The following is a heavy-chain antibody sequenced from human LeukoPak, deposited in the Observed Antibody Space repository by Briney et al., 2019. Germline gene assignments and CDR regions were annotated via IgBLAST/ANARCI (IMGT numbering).Heavy chain of an antibody. V-gene: IGHV4-59*01. J-gene: IGHJ4*02. CDR1: GGSISSYY. Sequence: SETLSLICTVSGGSISSYYWSWIRQPPGKGLEWIGHICYSGSTNYNPSLKSRVTISVDTSKNQFSLKLSSVTAADTAVYYCARVGRYCSGGSCYWYFDYWGQGTLVTVSS. D-gene: IGHD2-15*01. CDR2: ICYSGST. CDR3: ARVGRYCSGGSCYWYFDY.